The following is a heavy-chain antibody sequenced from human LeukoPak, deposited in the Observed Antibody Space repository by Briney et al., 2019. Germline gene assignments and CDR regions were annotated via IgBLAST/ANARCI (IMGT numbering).Heavy chain of an antibody. V-gene: IGHV3-30*02. Sequence: PGGSLRLSCAASGFTFSSYGMHWVRQAPGKGLEWVAFIRYDGSNKYYADSVKGRFAISRDNSKNTLYLQMNSLRAEDTAVYYCAKDLKQLVTAYFDYWGQGTLVTVSS. D-gene: IGHD6-6*01. CDR3: AKDLKQLVTAYFDY. CDR2: IRYDGSNK. CDR1: GFTFSSYG. J-gene: IGHJ4*02.